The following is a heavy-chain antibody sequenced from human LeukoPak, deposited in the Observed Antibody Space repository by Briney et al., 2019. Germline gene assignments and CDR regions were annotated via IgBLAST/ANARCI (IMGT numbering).Heavy chain of an antibody. J-gene: IGHJ5*02. V-gene: IGHV3-11*01. D-gene: IGHD2-2*01. CDR1: GFTFSDYY. CDR2: ISSSGSTI. CDR3: ARGGSSTSSEYNWFDP. Sequence: PGESLRLSCAASGFTFSDYYMSWIRQAPGKGLEWVSYISSSGSTIYYADSVKGRFTISRDNAKNSLYLQMNSLRAEDTAVYYCARGGSSTSSEYNWFDPWGQGTLVTVSS.